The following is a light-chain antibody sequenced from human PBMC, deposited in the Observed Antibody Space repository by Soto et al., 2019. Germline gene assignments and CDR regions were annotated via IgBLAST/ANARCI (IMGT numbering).Light chain of an antibody. Sequence: DTMLTQSPGPLALSPGEGATLSCRASQSLSGRYLAWYQQKPGQAPRLLIYGASTRATGIPDRFSGSGSGTDFTLTISRLEPEDFAVYYCQQCDSSPRTFGQGTKVDIK. CDR2: GAS. V-gene: IGKV3-20*01. CDR3: QQCDSSPRT. CDR1: QSLSGRY. J-gene: IGKJ1*01.